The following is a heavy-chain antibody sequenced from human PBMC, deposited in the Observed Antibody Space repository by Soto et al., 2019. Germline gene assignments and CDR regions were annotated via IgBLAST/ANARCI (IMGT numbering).Heavy chain of an antibody. D-gene: IGHD2-2*01. CDR1: GYTFTSYG. CDR3: AVGCSSTSGYFLGAMDL. J-gene: IGHJ5*02. Sequence: ASVKVSCKASGYTFTSYGISWVLRAPGQGLEWMGWISAYNGNTNYAQKLQGRVTMTTDTSTSTAYMELRSLRSDDTAVYYCAVGCSSTSGYFLGAMDLWGQGTLVTVSS. CDR2: ISAYNGNT. V-gene: IGHV1-18*01.